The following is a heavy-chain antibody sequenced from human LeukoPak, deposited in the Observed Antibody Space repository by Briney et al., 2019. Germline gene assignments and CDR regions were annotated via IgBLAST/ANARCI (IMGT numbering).Heavy chain of an antibody. D-gene: IGHD6-6*01. Sequence: PSETLSLTCTVSGGSISSSSNYWGCIRQPPGTGLEWIWSIYYSGSTYYNPSLKRRVTISVDTSKNQFSLKLSSVTAADTAVYYCARLSSVIDYWGQGTLVTVSS. J-gene: IGHJ4*02. CDR1: GGSISSSSNY. CDR2: IYYSGST. V-gene: IGHV4-39*01. CDR3: ARLSSVIDY.